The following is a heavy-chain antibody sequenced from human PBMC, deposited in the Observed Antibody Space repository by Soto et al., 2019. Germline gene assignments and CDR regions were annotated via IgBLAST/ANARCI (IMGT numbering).Heavy chain of an antibody. V-gene: IGHV3-21*01. Sequence: GGSLRLSCAASGFTFSSYSMNWVRQAPGKGLEWVSSISSSSSYIYYADSVKGRFTISRDNAKNSLYLQMNSLRAEDTAVYYCARDHYDILTGYHPVDYCGQGTLVTVSS. D-gene: IGHD3-9*01. CDR3: ARDHYDILTGYHPVDY. CDR2: ISSSSSYI. J-gene: IGHJ4*02. CDR1: GFTFSSYS.